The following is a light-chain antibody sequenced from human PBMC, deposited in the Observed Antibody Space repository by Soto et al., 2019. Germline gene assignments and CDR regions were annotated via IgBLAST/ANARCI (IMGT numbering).Light chain of an antibody. CDR3: QQRSHWPPFT. CDR1: QSISTY. Sequence: EIVLTQSPVTLSLSPGERATLSCRASQSISTYLAWYQQKPGQAPRLLIYDASERATGIPARFSGSGSGTDFTLTISSLESEDFAVYYCQQRSHWPPFTFGPGTRVDIK. V-gene: IGKV3-11*01. CDR2: DAS. J-gene: IGKJ3*01.